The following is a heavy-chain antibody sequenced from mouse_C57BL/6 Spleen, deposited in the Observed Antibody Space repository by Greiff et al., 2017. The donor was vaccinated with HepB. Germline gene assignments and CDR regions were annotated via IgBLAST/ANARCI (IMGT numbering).Heavy chain of an antibody. CDR1: GFTFSSYA. CDR3: ARDFLYSNCEAFGY. J-gene: IGHJ3*01. V-gene: IGHV5-4*01. D-gene: IGHD2-5*01. Sequence: EVQVVESGGGLVKPGGSLKLSCAASGFTFSSYAMSWVRQTPEKRLEWVATISDGGSYTYYPDNVKGRFTISRDNATNNLYLQMSHLKSEDTAMYYCARDFLYSNCEAFGYVGQGTLVTVSA. CDR2: ISDGGSYT.